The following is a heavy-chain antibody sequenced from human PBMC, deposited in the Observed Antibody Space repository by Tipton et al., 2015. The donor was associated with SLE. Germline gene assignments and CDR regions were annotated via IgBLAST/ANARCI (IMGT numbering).Heavy chain of an antibody. D-gene: IGHD5-12*01. CDR2: ITGSAKTT. V-gene: IGHV3-23*01. J-gene: IGHJ4*02. CDR3: ARGEYSGYNYVPFDY. CDR1: GFSFSTYG. Sequence: SLRLSCAASGFSFSTYGMNWVRQAPGKGLEWVSEITGSAKTTYYADSVKGRFTISRDNSKNTLYLQMNSLRAEDTAVYYCARGEYSGYNYVPFDYWGQGTLVTVSS.